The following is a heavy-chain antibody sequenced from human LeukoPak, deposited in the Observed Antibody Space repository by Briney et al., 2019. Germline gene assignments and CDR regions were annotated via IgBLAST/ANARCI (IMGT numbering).Heavy chain of an antibody. D-gene: IGHD6-13*01. V-gene: IGHV4-4*07. CDR1: GGSISRYY. J-gene: IGHJ6*03. CDR2: IYSSGNT. CDR3: VRESGQQLAPAQYYFYYSMDV. Sequence: SETLSLTCTVSGGSISRYYWSWIRQPAGKGLEWIGRIYSSGNTNYNPSLKSRVTMSIDTSKNQFSLGLSSVTAADTAVYYCVRESGQQLAPAQYYFYYSMDVWGKGTTVTVSS.